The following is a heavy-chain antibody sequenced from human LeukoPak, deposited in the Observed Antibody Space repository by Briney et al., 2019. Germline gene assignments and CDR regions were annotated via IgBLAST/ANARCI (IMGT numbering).Heavy chain of an antibody. Sequence: PSETLSLTCTVSGGSISSYSWSWIRQTPGKRLEWIGYIYYSGSTNYNPSLKSRVTISVDTSKNQFSLKLNSVTPADTAVYYCAREPNYDILIPSDAFDIWGQGTMVTVSS. V-gene: IGHV4-59*01. J-gene: IGHJ3*02. CDR3: AREPNYDILIPSDAFDI. CDR2: IYYSGST. CDR1: GGSISSYS. D-gene: IGHD3-9*01.